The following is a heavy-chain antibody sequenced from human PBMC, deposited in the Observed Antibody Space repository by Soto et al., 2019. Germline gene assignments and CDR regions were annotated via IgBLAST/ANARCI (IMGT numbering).Heavy chain of an antibody. J-gene: IGHJ6*02. V-gene: IGHV3-23*01. CDR3: AREPGYSNYSGIDV. CDR1: GLTFSLYA. Sequence: EVQLLESGGGLVQPGGSLRLSCAASGLTFSLYAMTWVRQAPGKGLEWVSAISGSGSSTYYADSVKGRFTTSRDNSKNTLFLQMDRLRAEDTAGYYCAREPGYSNYSGIDVWGQGTTVTVSS. CDR2: ISGSGSST. D-gene: IGHD4-4*01.